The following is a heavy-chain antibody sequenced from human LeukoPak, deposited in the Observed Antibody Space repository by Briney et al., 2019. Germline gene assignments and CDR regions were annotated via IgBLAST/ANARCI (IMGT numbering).Heavy chain of an antibody. J-gene: IGHJ6*02. D-gene: IGHD2-15*01. CDR3: AKDGVVVAAYGMDV. CDR1: GFTFSSYG. CDR2: ISYDGSNK. V-gene: IGHV3-30*18. Sequence: PGRSLRLSCAASGFTFSSYGMHWVRQAPGKGLEWVAVISYDGSNKYYADSVKGRFTISRDNSKNTLYLQMNSLRAEDTAVYYCAKDGVVVAAYGMDVWGQGTTVTVSS.